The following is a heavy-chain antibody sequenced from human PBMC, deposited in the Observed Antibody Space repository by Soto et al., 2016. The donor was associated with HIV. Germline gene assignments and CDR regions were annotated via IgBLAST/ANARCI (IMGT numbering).Heavy chain of an antibody. Sequence: QVQLQESGPGLVNPSETLSLTCTVSGGSISSGGYYWSWIRQHPEKGLEWIGYIYYSGTTYYNPSLKSRVTILVDTSKNQFSLKLTSVTAADTAVYYCARTTSSYYYFDDVGTREPWSPPP. V-gene: IGHV4-31*03. D-gene: IGHD3-22*01. CDR2: IYYSGTT. CDR1: GGSISSGGYY. J-gene: IGHJ4*02. CDR3: ARTTSSYYYFDD.